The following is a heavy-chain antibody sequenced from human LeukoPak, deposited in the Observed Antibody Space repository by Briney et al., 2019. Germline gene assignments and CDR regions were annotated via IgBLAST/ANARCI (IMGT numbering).Heavy chain of an antibody. CDR2: IYHSGST. CDR1: GYSISSGYY. J-gene: IGHJ4*02. D-gene: IGHD3-10*01. CDR3: ARNLVMVRGLIADY. Sequence: SETLSLTCAVSGYSISSGYYWGWIRQPPGKGLEWIGSIYHSGSTYYNPSLKSRVTISVDTSRNQFSLKLSSVTAADTAVFYCARNLVMVRGLIADYWGQGTLVTVSS. V-gene: IGHV4-38-2*01.